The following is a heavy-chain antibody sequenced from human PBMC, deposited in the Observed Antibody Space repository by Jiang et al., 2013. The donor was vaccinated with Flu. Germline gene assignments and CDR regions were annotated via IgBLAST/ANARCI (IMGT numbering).Heavy chain of an antibody. CDR3: VRGPTGTTDY. D-gene: IGHD1-7*01. J-gene: IGHJ4*02. CDR1: GYTFTAYD. V-gene: IGHV1-8*01. CDR2: MSLNSGIT. Sequence: SGAEVKKPGASVKVSCKASGYTFTAYDINWVRQAAGQGLEWMGWMSLNSGITRYTQKFQGRVTMTRDTSINTAYMELSRLASEDAAVYYCVRGPTGTTDYWGQGTLVTVSS.